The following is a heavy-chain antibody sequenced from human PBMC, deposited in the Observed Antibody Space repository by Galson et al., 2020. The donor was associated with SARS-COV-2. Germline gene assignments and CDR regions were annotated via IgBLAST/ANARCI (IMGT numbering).Heavy chain of an antibody. V-gene: IGHV3-53*01. D-gene: IGHD6-25*01. Sequence: GGSLRLSCAASGFTVSSNYMSWVRQAPGKGLEWVSVIYSGGSTYYADSVKGRFTISRDNSKNTLYLQMNSLRAEDTAVYYCASPSPPGIAAAGTPFDYWGQGTLVTVSS. CDR2: IYSGGST. CDR3: ASPSPPGIAAAGTPFDY. CDR1: GFTVSSNY. J-gene: IGHJ4*02.